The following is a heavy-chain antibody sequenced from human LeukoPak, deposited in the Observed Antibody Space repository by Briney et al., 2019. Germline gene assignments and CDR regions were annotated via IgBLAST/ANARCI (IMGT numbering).Heavy chain of an antibody. V-gene: IGHV3-48*01. Sequence: GGSLRLSCAASGFTFSSYSMNWVRQAPGKGLEWASYISSSSSTIYYADSVKGRFTISRDNAKNSLYLQMNSLRAEDTAVYYCARDGYGDFVDYWGQGTLVTVSS. CDR1: GFTFSSYS. J-gene: IGHJ4*02. CDR3: ARDGYGDFVDY. D-gene: IGHD4-17*01. CDR2: ISSSSSTI.